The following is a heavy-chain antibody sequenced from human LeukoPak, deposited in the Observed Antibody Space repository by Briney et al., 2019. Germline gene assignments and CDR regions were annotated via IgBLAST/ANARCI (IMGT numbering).Heavy chain of an antibody. CDR1: GGSFSGYY. CDR3: ARGVYCSGGSCYIPFDY. D-gene: IGHD2-15*01. V-gene: IGHV4-34*01. CDR2: INHSGRT. J-gene: IGHJ4*02. Sequence: PSETLSLTCAVYGGSFSGYYWSWIRQPPGRGLEWIGEINHSGRTNYNPSLKSRVTISVDTSKNQFSLKLSSVTAADTAVYYCARGVYCSGGSCYIPFDYWGQGTLVTASS.